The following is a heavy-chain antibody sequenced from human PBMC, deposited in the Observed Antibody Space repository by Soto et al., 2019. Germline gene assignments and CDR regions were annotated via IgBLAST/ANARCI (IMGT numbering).Heavy chain of an antibody. CDR1: GFTFSSYA. CDR3: ANAQSQLPYFDWSPTDV. V-gene: IGHV3-23*01. Sequence: GGSLRLSCAASGFTFSSYAMSWVRQAPGKGLEWVAAMSGGGGSTYYADSVKGRFTISRDNSKNTLYLQMNSLRAEDTAVYYCANAQSQLPYFDWSPTDVWGQGTLVTVSS. J-gene: IGHJ4*02. D-gene: IGHD3-9*01. CDR2: MSGGGGST.